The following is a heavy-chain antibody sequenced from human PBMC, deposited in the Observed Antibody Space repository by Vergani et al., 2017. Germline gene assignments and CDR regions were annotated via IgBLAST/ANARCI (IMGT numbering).Heavy chain of an antibody. D-gene: IGHD3-3*01. CDR1: GDSISSGVYY. CDR2: IYSTGST. V-gene: IGHV4-31*03. Sequence: QVQLQESGPGLVKPSQTLSLTCSVSGDSISSGVYYWNWIRQHPGKGLEWIGYIYSTGSTHHNPSLRRRINISVDTSKNQFSLKLSSVTAADTAVYYCARDVSGYDFWSGYYRGWFDPWGQGTLVTVSS. J-gene: IGHJ5*02. CDR3: ARDVSGYDFWSGYYRGWFDP.